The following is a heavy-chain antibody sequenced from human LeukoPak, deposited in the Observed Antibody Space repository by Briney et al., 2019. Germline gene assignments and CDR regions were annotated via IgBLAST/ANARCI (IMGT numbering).Heavy chain of an antibody. CDR1: GFTFSTHS. J-gene: IGHJ4*02. CDR3: ARDFRTQLDGYSPPYHFDY. Sequence: GGSLRLSCAASGFTFSTHSMSWVRQSPGKGLEWVSSISTGSSHIYYADSIQGQFTISRDNAKNSLFLQMNSLRVEDTALYYCARDFRTQLDGYSPPYHFDYWGQGALVTVSS. D-gene: IGHD5-24*01. V-gene: IGHV3-21*01. CDR2: ISTGSSHI.